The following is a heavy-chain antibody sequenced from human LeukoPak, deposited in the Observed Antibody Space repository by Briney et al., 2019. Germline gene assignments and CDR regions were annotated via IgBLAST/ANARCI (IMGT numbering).Heavy chain of an antibody. D-gene: IGHD3-3*01. CDR1: GFTFSSYA. Sequence: GGSLRLSCAASGFTFSSYAMSWVRQAPGKGLEWVAAISSSGGNTNYADSVKGRITISRDNSKNTLYLEMYSLRAEDTAVYYCATYSDFWSAYFVYWGQGTLVTVSS. CDR2: ISSSGGNT. J-gene: IGHJ4*02. V-gene: IGHV3-23*01. CDR3: ATYSDFWSAYFVY.